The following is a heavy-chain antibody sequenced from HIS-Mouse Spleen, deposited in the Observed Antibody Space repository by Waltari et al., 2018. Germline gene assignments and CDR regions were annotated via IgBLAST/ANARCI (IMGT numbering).Heavy chain of an antibody. CDR3: ARAAAAGQDY. J-gene: IGHJ4*02. CDR1: GYSISSGYY. Sequence: QVQLPESGPGLVKPSETLSLTCTVSGYSISSGYYWGWIRQPPGKGLEWIGSIYHSGSTYYNPSLKSRVTISVDTSKNQFSLKLSSVTAADTAVYYCARAAAAGQDYWGQGTLVTVSS. CDR2: IYHSGST. V-gene: IGHV4-38-2*02. D-gene: IGHD6-13*01.